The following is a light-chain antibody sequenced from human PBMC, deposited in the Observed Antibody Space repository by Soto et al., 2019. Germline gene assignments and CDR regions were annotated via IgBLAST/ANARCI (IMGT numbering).Light chain of an antibody. CDR3: QQSYTTPIT. CDR1: QSISNY. Sequence: DLQMTQSPSSLSASVGDRVTITCRASQSISNYLNWYQQKPGKAPKLLIYASSTLQSGVPSRFSGSGSGTDFTLTISSLQPEDFATYYCQQSYTTPITFGQGTRLEMK. V-gene: IGKV1-39*01. CDR2: ASS. J-gene: IGKJ5*01.